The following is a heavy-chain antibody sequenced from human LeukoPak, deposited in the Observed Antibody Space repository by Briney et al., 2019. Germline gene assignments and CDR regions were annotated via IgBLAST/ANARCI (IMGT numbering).Heavy chain of an antibody. D-gene: IGHD6-19*01. Sequence: PGGSLRLSCAASGFTFSSYSMTWVRQSPGKGLEWVSSISSGSGNIYYADSVKGRFTISRDNAKNSLYLQMNSLRAEDTAVYYCARVLIQWGLVEPDYWGQGTLVTVSS. V-gene: IGHV3-21*01. CDR1: GFTFSSYS. J-gene: IGHJ4*02. CDR3: ARVLIQWGLVEPDY. CDR2: ISSGSGNI.